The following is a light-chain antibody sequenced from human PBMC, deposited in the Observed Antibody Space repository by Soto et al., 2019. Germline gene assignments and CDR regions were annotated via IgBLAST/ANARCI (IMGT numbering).Light chain of an antibody. CDR3: YSATNNTLGV. CDR1: VLAKKY. CDR2: KDT. Sequence: SSELTQPSSVSVSPGQTARITCSGDVLAKKYVRWFQQKPGQAPMVVIYKDTERPAGIPERFSGSSSGTTVTLTISGAQVDDEADYYCYSATNNTLGVFGGGTKLTVL. J-gene: IGLJ3*02. V-gene: IGLV3-27*01.